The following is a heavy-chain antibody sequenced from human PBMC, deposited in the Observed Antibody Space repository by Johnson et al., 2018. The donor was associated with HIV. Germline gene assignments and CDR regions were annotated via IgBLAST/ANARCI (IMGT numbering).Heavy chain of an antibody. Sequence: VQLVESGGSVVRPGGSLRLSCAASGFTFDDYGMSWVRQVPGKGLEWVSGINWNGGGTGYADSVKGRFTISRDNGRNSLYLQMNNLRAEDTAVYFCAKYDRFAFDIWGQGTMVTV. J-gene: IGHJ3*02. CDR1: GFTFDDYG. D-gene: IGHD3-16*01. CDR3: AKYDRFAFDI. V-gene: IGHV3-20*04. CDR2: INWNGGGT.